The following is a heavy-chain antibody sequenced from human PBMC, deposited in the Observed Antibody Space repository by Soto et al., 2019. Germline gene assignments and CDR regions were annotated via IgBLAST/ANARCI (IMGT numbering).Heavy chain of an antibody. CDR2: IYYSGST. V-gene: IGHV4-34*01. J-gene: IGHJ5*02. CDR3: ASFGVASMNWFDP. D-gene: IGHD3-3*01. CDR1: GGSFSGYY. Sequence: SETLSLTCAVYGGSFSGYYWTWIRQPPGKGLEWIGNIYYSGSTHYKPSLKSRVSISLDTSKNQFSLKLTSVTAADTAVYYCASFGVASMNWFDPWGQGTLVTVSS.